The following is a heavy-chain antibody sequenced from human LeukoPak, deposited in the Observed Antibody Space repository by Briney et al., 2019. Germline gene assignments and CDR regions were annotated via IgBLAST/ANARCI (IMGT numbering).Heavy chain of an antibody. J-gene: IGHJ3*02. CDR2: INAGNGNT. Sequence: PGASVKVSCKASGYTFTSYAMHWVRQAPGQRLEWMGWINAGNGNTKYSQKFQGRVTITRDTSASTAYMELSRLESGDTAVYYCTREGVYAPDPSSYHRDAFDIWGQGTVVIVSS. V-gene: IGHV1-3*01. CDR1: GYTFTSYA. CDR3: TREGVYAPDPSSYHRDAFDI. D-gene: IGHD3-16*02.